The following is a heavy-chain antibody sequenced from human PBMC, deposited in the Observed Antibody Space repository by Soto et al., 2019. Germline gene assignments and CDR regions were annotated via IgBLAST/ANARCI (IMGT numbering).Heavy chain of an antibody. CDR1: GYTFTSYG. J-gene: IGHJ4*02. CDR2: ISVDSGNT. D-gene: IGHD3-22*01. V-gene: IGHV1-58*02. CDR3: AAPADDSSGYSRDY. Sequence: SVKVSCKASGYTFTSYGISWVRQAPGQGLEWIGWISVDSGNTNYAQKFQERVTITRDMSTSTAYMELSSLRSEDTAVYYCAAPADDSSGYSRDYWGQGTLVTVSS.